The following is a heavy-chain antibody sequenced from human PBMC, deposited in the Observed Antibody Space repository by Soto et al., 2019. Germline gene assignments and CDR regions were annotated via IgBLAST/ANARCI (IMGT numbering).Heavy chain of an antibody. D-gene: IGHD6-13*01. CDR1: GFTFSSYD. J-gene: IGHJ6*02. Sequence: GGSLRLSCAASGFTFSSYDMHWVRQATGKGLEWVSAIGTAGDTYYPGSVKGRFTISRENAKNSLYLQMNSLRAEDTAVYYCARLSKYSSSWYVSEYDYYGMDVWGQGTTVTVSS. CDR3: ARLSKYSSSWYVSEYDYYGMDV. V-gene: IGHV3-13*01. CDR2: IGTAGDT.